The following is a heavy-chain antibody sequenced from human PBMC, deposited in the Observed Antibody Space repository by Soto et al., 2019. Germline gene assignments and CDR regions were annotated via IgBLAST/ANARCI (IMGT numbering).Heavy chain of an antibody. CDR1: GYTFTGYY. V-gene: IGHV1-2*02. Sequence: ASVKVSCKASGYTFTGYYMHWVRQAPGQGLEWMGWINPNSGGTNYAQKFQGRVTMTRDTSISTAYMELSRLRSDDTAVYYCARSVVTMIVVVTPYFGYWGQGTLVTVSS. CDR2: INPNSGGT. D-gene: IGHD3-22*01. CDR3: ARSVVTMIVVVTPYFGY. J-gene: IGHJ4*02.